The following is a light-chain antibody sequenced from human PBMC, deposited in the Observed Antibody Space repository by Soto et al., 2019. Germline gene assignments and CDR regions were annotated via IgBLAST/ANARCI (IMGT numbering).Light chain of an antibody. Sequence: ETVLTQSPATLSLSPGQRATLSCRASQSVVSYLAWYQQKPGQAPRLLIYDASNRATGVPARSSGSGSGTDFTLTIDSLEPEDFAVYYCQHRSSWPLTFGGGTKVDIK. CDR1: QSVVSY. J-gene: IGKJ4*01. V-gene: IGKV3-11*01. CDR3: QHRSSWPLT. CDR2: DAS.